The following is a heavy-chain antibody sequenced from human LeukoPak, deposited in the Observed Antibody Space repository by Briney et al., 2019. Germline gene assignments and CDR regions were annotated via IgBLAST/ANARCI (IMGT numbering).Heavy chain of an antibody. D-gene: IGHD3-10*01. V-gene: IGHV3-30*03. Sequence: GGSLRLSCAASGFTFSSYGMHWVRQAPGKGLEWVAVISYDGSNRYYADSVKGRFTISRDNSKNTLFLQMNSLRSEDTAVYYCARVLYSAGEIDYWGQGTLVTVSS. CDR3: ARVLYSAGEIDY. J-gene: IGHJ4*02. CDR2: ISYDGSNR. CDR1: GFTFSSYG.